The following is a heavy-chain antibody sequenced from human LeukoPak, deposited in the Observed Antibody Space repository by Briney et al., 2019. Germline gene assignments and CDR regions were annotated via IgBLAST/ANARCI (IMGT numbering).Heavy chain of an antibody. J-gene: IGHJ6*02. CDR2: IYSGGST. Sequence: GSLRLSCAASGFTVSSNYMSWVRQAPGKGLEWVSVIYSGGSTYYADSVKGRFTISRDNSKNTLYLQMNSLRAEDTAVYYCALAATYYYYYGMDVWGQGTTVTVSS. CDR3: ALAATYYYYYGMDV. V-gene: IGHV3-53*01. CDR1: GFTVSSNY. D-gene: IGHD2-15*01.